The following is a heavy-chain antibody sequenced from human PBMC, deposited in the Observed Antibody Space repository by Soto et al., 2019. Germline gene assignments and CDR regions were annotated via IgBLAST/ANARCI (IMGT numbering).Heavy chain of an antibody. D-gene: IGHD3-22*01. CDR1: GGSISSGGYY. J-gene: IGHJ5*02. CDR2: IYYSGST. V-gene: IGHV4-31*03. Sequence: SETLSLTCTVSGGSISSGGYYWSWIRQHPGKGLEWIGYIYYSGSTYYNPSLKSRVTISVDTSKNQFSLKLSSVTAADTAVYYCASTADYYDSSGYPSNWFDPWGQGTLVTVSS. CDR3: ASTADYYDSSGYPSNWFDP.